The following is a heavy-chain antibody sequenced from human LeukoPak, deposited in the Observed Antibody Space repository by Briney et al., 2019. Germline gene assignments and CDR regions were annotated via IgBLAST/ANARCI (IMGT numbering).Heavy chain of an antibody. D-gene: IGHD4-17*01. CDR3: ARDDGDYFDY. J-gene: IGHJ4*02. V-gene: IGHV4-59*01. CDR2: IYYSGST. Sequence: SETLSLTCTVSGGSISSYHWSWIRQPPGKGLEWIGYIYYSGSTNYNPSLKSRVTISVDTSKNQFSLKLSSVTAADTAVYYCARDDGDYFDYWGQGTLVTVSS. CDR1: GGSISSYH.